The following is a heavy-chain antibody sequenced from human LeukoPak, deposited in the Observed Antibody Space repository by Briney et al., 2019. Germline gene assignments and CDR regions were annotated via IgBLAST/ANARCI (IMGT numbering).Heavy chain of an antibody. V-gene: IGHV3-48*01. CDR3: ARPTSSGSINS. D-gene: IGHD6-19*01. CDR2: ITGSGVTT. J-gene: IGHJ4*02. Sequence: GGSLRLSCAASGFTFNDYDMHWVRQAPGKGLEWVSFITGSGVTTSYADSVKSRFTISRDSAKHSLFLQMNSLRAEDTAVYYCARPTSSGSINSWGQGTLVTVSS. CDR1: GFTFNDYD.